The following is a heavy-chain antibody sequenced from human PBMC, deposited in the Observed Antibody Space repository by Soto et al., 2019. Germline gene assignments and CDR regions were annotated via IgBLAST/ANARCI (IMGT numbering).Heavy chain of an antibody. CDR1: GGSFSDYY. CDR2: ISYSGLT. V-gene: IGHV4-34*01. CDR3: GRLEGLATISYYFDY. J-gene: IGHJ4*02. D-gene: IGHD3-9*01. Sequence: SETLSLTGAVYGGSFSDYYWNWLRQPPGKGLECIGEISYSGLTDYNPSLKSRVTISIDTSKNQFSLKLTSLTAADTAIYYCGRLEGLATISYYFDYWGQGALVTVSS.